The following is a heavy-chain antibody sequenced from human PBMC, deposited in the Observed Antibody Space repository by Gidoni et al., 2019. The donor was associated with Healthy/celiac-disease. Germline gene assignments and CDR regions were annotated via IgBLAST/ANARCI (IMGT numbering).Heavy chain of an antibody. CDR3: ARYATDSYYYYYMDV. CDR2: INWNGGSI. CDR1: GFTFDDHG. J-gene: IGHJ6*03. Sequence: EVQLVDSGGGVVGPGGSLRLSCAASGFTFDDHGMSWVRQAPGKGLEWVSGINWNGGSIAHADSVKGRFTISRDNAKNSLYLQMNSLRADDTAFYYCARYATDSYYYYYMDVWGKGTTVTVSS. V-gene: IGHV3-20*04.